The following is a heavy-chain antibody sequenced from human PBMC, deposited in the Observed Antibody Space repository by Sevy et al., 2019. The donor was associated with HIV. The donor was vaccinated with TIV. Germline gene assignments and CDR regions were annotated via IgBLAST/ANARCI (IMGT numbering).Heavy chain of an antibody. Sequence: GGSLRLSCAASGSTFSSSTMNWVRQAPGKGLEWVSSISSSSTFIYYADSLKGRFTISRDNAKNSLYLQMNSLRAEDTVVYYCAKEGGSYYYYYGMDVWGQGTTVTVSS. J-gene: IGHJ6*02. CDR3: AKEGGSYYYYYGMDV. V-gene: IGHV3-21*01. CDR2: ISSSSTFI. D-gene: IGHD3-16*01. CDR1: GSTFSSST.